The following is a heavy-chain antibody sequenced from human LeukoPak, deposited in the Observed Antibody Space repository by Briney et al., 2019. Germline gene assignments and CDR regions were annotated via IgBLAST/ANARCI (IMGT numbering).Heavy chain of an antibody. D-gene: IGHD6-13*01. CDR3: ARDQLLWTERQQLVMRGNWSDP. V-gene: IGHV6-1*01. J-gene: IGHJ5*02. CDR1: GDSVSSNSAA. Sequence: SQTLSLTCAISGDSVSSNSAAWNWIRQSPSRGLEWLGRTYYRSKWYNDYAVSVKSRITINPDTSKTQFSLQLNSVTPEDTAVYYCARDQLLWTERQQLVMRGNWSDPWGQGTLVTVSS. CDR2: TYYRSKWYN.